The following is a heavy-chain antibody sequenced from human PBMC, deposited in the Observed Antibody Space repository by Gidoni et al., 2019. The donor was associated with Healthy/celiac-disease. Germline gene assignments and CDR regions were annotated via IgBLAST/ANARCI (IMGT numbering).Heavy chain of an antibody. V-gene: IGHV1-8*01. CDR3: ARSFGGSNYYYGMDV. CDR2: MNPNSGNT. D-gene: IGHD2-15*01. CDR1: GYTFTRYD. Sequence: QVQLVQSGAEVKKPGASVKVSCKASGYTFTRYDINWVRQGTGHGLEWMGWMNPNSGNTGYAQKCQGRVTMTMNTSISTAYMELSSLRSEDTAVYYCARSFGGSNYYYGMDVWGQGTTVTVSS. J-gene: IGHJ6*02.